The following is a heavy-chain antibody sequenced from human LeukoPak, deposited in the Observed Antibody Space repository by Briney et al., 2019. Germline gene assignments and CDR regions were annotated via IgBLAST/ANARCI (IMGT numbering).Heavy chain of an antibody. V-gene: IGHV3-23*01. D-gene: IGHD1-26*01. CDR1: GFTFGTYS. J-gene: IGHJ4*02. Sequence: PGGSLRLSCAASGFTFGTYSMSWVRQAPGKGLEWVSAISGSAHSTTYADSVKGRFTISRDNSKSTLYLQMNSLRAEDTALYYCAKKGTSSSDISASRSRADYLDYWGQGTLVTVSS. CDR3: AKKGTSSSDISASRSRADYLDY. CDR2: ISGSAHST.